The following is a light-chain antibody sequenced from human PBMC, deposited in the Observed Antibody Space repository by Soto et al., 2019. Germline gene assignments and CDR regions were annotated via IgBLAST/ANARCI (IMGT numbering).Light chain of an antibody. CDR3: QQYGSSPRT. J-gene: IGKJ1*01. CDR1: QNVSSSY. V-gene: IGKV3-20*01. Sequence: EIVFTQSPGTLSLSPGERATPSCRASQNVSSSYLAWYQQKPGQAPRLLIYGASSRATGIPDRFSGSGSGTDFTLTISRLEPEDFAVYYCQQYGSSPRTFGQGTKVDI. CDR2: GAS.